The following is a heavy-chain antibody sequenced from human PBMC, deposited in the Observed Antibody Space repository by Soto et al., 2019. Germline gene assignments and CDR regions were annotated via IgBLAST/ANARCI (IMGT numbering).Heavy chain of an antibody. J-gene: IGHJ3*02. D-gene: IGHD6-6*01. CDR3: ARGFHSSSSAFDI. Sequence: SQTLSLTCTVSGYSISSGYYWGWIRQPPGKGLEWIGSIYHSGSTYYNPSLKSRVTISVDTSKNQFSLKLSSVTAADTAVYYCARGFHSSSSAFDIWGQGTMVTVSS. V-gene: IGHV4-38-2*02. CDR1: GYSISSGYY. CDR2: IYHSGST.